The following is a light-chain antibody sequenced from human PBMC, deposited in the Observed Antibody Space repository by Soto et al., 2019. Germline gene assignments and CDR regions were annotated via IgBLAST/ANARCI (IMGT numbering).Light chain of an antibody. J-gene: IGLJ1*01. CDR2: EVN. V-gene: IGLV2-8*01. CDR1: SSDVGGNNY. Sequence: QSALTQPPSASGSPGQSVAISCTGTSSDVGGNNYVSWYQQHPGKAPKLMIYEVNRRPSGAPDRLSGSKSGNTASLTVSGLQAEDEADYYCSSYAGSSNVFGTGTKLTVL. CDR3: SSYAGSSNV.